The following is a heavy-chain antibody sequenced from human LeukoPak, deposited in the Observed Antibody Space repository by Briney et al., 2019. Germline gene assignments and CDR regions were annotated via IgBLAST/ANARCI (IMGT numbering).Heavy chain of an antibody. Sequence: ASVKVSCKASGYTFTGYYMHWVRQAPGQGLEWMGWINPNSGGTNYAQKFQGRVTMTRDTSISTAYMELSRLRSDDTAVYYCARGLWFGELFLTYFDYWGQGTLVTVPS. V-gene: IGHV1-2*02. CDR3: ARGLWFGELFLTYFDY. CDR2: INPNSGGT. CDR1: GYTFTGYY. J-gene: IGHJ4*02. D-gene: IGHD3-10*01.